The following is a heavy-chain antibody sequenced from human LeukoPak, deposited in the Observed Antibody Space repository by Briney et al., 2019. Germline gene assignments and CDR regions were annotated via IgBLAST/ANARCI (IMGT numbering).Heavy chain of an antibody. CDR1: GYSFTTYW. CDR2: IYPGDSNT. J-gene: IGHJ4*02. CDR3: ARHAEMATPRIHFDY. Sequence: GESLKISCKGSGYSFTTYWIGWVRQMPGKGLEWMGIIYPGDSNTAYSPSFQGQVTISADKSISTAYLQWSSLKASDTAMYYCARHAEMATPRIHFDYWGQGTLVTVSS. D-gene: IGHD5-24*01. V-gene: IGHV5-51*01.